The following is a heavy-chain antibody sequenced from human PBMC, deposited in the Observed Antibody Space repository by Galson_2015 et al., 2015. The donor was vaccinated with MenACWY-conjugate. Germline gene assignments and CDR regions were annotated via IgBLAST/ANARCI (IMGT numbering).Heavy chain of an antibody. CDR3: ARTGRMAVALSYFDS. CDR2: IDHRGYT. D-gene: IGHD6-19*01. V-gene: IGHV4-38-2*01. CDR1: GFSISSGFY. J-gene: IGHJ4*02. Sequence: LSLTCSVSGFSISSGFYWGWIRQSPGKGLEWIGTIDHRGYTYENPSLKSRITISVDTSRNQFSLRLTSMTAADTAVSYCARTGRMAVALSYFDSWGQGTLVTVSA.